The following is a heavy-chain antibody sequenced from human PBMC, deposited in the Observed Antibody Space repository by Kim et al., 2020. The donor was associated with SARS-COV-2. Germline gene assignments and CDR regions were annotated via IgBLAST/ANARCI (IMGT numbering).Heavy chain of an antibody. J-gene: IGHJ4*02. CDR2: ISYDGSRK. V-gene: IGHV3-33*05. CDR1: GFTFGSYG. Sequence: GGSLRLSCAASGFTFGSYGMHWVRRAPGKGLEWVAVISYDGSRKYYADSVKGRFTISRDNSKNTLYLQMNSLRAEDTAVYYCARDRGGLGCSGDSCYYFDYWGQGTLVTVSS. CDR3: ARDRGGLGCSGDSCYYFDY. D-gene: IGHD2-15*01.